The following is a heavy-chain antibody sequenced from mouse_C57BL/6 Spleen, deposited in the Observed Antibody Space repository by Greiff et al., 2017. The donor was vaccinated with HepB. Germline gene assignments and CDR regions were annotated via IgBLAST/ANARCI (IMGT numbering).Heavy chain of an antibody. Sequence: QVQLKESGAELVRPGASVTLSCKASGYTFTDYEMHWVKQTPVHGLEWIGAIDPETGGTAYNQKFKGKAILTADKSSSTAYMELRSLTSEDSAVYYCTRHSNYSGAWFAYWGQGTLVTVSA. J-gene: IGHJ3*01. D-gene: IGHD2-5*01. V-gene: IGHV1-15*01. CDR2: IDPETGGT. CDR3: TRHSNYSGAWFAY. CDR1: GYTFTDYE.